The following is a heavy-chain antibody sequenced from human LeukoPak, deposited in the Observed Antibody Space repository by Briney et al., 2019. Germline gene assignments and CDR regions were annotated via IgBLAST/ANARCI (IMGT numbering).Heavy chain of an antibody. CDR2: IYYNGIT. V-gene: IGHV4-39*01. Sequence: PSETLSLTCTVSGGSVSSSEYYWGWLRQPPGKGLEWLGTIYYNGITYYHPSLKSRVTKSVDMSKDQFALALSSVTAADTAVYYCASSSSWYRFDYWGQGTLVTVSS. D-gene: IGHD6-13*01. CDR1: GGSVSSSEYY. J-gene: IGHJ4*02. CDR3: ASSSSWYRFDY.